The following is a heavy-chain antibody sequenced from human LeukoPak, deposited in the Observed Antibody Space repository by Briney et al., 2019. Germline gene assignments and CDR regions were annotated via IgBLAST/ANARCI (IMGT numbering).Heavy chain of an antibody. Sequence: PGGSLRLSCAACGFTFSSYAMSWVRQAPGKGLEWVSAISGSGGSTYYADSVKGRFTISRDNSKNTLYLQMNSLRAEDTAVYYCAKVGDERFLEWLARGGYFDYWGQGTLVTVSS. J-gene: IGHJ4*02. CDR1: GFTFSSYA. D-gene: IGHD3-3*01. CDR2: ISGSGGST. V-gene: IGHV3-23*01. CDR3: AKVGDERFLEWLARGGYFDY.